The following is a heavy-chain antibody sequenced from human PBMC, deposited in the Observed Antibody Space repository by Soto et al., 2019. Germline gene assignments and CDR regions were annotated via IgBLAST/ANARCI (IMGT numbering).Heavy chain of an antibody. J-gene: IGHJ4*02. CDR2: INPNSGGT. D-gene: IGHD3-10*01. Sequence: ASVKVSCKAPGYTFTGYYMHWVRQAPGHGLAWMGWINPNSGGTNYAQKFQGRVTMTRDTSISTAYMELSRLRSDDTAVYYCAREGGNGLLWFGELLYFDYWGQGTLVTVS. CDR1: GYTFTGYY. CDR3: AREGGNGLLWFGELLYFDY. V-gene: IGHV1-2*02.